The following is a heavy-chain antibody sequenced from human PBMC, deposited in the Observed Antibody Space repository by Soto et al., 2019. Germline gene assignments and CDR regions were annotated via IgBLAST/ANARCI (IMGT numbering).Heavy chain of an antibody. D-gene: IGHD6-13*01. CDR3: ARASSWFPRYYYGMDV. V-gene: IGHV4-34*01. Sequence: PSEPLSLTCAVYGGSFSGYYWSWIRQPPGKGLEWIGEINHSGSTNYNPSLKSRVTISVDTSKNQFSLKLSSVTAADTAVYYCARASSWFPRYYYGMDVWGQGTTVTVSS. CDR2: INHSGST. J-gene: IGHJ6*02. CDR1: GGSFSGYY.